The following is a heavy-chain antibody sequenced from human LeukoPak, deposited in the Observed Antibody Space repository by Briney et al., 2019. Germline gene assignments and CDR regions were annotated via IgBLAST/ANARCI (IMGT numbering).Heavy chain of an antibody. J-gene: IGHJ5*02. CDR2: INNGGSNT. CDR1: GFSFGSYW. V-gene: IGHV3-74*01. CDR3: VRDIQGWFDP. Sequence: GGSLRLSCAASGFSFGSYWMNWVRHPPGKGLVWVSQINNGGSNTNYADSVKGRFTISRDNAKNTLYLQMDSLRAEDTAVYYCVRDIQGWFDPWGQGTLVTVSS.